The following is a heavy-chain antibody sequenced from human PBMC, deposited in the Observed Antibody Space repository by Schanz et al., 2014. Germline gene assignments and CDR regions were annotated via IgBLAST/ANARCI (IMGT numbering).Heavy chain of an antibody. CDR2: MNPNSGNP. CDR1: GGTFSSYT. J-gene: IGHJ4*02. V-gene: IGHV1-8*02. Sequence: QVQLVQSWAEVKGPGSSVKVSCKASGGTFSSYTINWVRQAPGQGLEWLGWMNPNSGNPGFAQKFRGRVTMTRNTSMSTAYIELHILTSEDTAVYYCARGRTFDYWGQGTLVTVSS. CDR3: ARGRTFDY.